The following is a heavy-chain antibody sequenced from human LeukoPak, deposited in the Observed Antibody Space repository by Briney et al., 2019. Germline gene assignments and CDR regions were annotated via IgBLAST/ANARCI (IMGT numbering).Heavy chain of an antibody. J-gene: IGHJ4*02. CDR3: GTDYGDYLFDY. Sequence: GGSLRLSCAASGFTFSSYWMHWVRQAPGKGLVWVSRINSDGSSTSYADSVKGRFTISRDNAKNTLYLQMNSLRAEDTAVYYCGTDYGDYLFDYWGQGTLVTVSS. CDR2: INSDGSST. V-gene: IGHV3-74*01. D-gene: IGHD4-17*01. CDR1: GFTFSSYW.